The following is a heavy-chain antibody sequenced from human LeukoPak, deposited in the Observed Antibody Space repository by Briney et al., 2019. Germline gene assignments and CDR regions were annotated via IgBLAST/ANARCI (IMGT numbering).Heavy chain of an antibody. CDR3: SRSWEVGAHYTMVI. D-gene: IGHD1-26*01. CDR1: GFNLNELG. V-gene: IGHV3-33*01. CDR2: IWYDGRTK. Sequence: RGSPRLSRAASGFNLNELGIHWGPQAPGKRLEWVALIWYDGRTKYNAASVKGRFTIPRDNSKNTVLLQMNRLRADDPPLYYFSRSWEVGAHYTMVIWGDGTT. J-gene: IGHJ6*03.